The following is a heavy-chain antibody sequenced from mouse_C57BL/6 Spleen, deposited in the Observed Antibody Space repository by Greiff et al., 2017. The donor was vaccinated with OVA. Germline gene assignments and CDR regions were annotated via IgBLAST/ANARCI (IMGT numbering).Heavy chain of an antibody. Sequence: EVQRVESGGGLVKPGGSLKLSCAASGFTFSSYAMSWVRQTPEKRLEWVATISDGGSYTYYPDNVKGRFTISRDNAKNNLYLQMSHLKSEDTAMYYCARDGGGSSYGYWGQGTTLTVSS. CDR1: GFTFSSYA. D-gene: IGHD1-1*01. J-gene: IGHJ2*01. V-gene: IGHV5-4*01. CDR2: ISDGGSYT. CDR3: ARDGGGSSYGY.